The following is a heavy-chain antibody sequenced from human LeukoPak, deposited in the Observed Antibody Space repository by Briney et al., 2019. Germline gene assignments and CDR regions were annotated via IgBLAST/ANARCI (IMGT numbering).Heavy chain of an antibody. D-gene: IGHD6-13*01. CDR2: IYYSGST. J-gene: IGHJ6*03. CDR3: ARVGSSSKVLYYYYYMDV. CDR1: GGSISSSSYY. Sequence: SETLSLTCTVSGGSISSSSYYWGWIRQPPGKGLEWIGSIYYSGSTYYNPSLKSRVTIPVDTSKNQFSLKLSSVTAADTAVYYCARVGSSSKVLYYYYYMDVWGKGTTVTVSS. V-gene: IGHV4-39*07.